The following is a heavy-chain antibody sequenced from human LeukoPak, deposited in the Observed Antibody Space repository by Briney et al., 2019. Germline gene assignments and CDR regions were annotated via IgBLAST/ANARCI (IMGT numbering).Heavy chain of an antibody. Sequence: GGSLRLSCAASGFTFSAYGMHWVRQAPGKGLEWVSGISWNSVSIDYADSVKGRFTISRDNAKNSLYLQMNSLRPEDMALYYCAKETIYCSGGSCYHDAFDIWGQGTMVNVSS. CDR3: AKETIYCSGGSCYHDAFDI. CDR2: ISWNSVSI. CDR1: GFTFSAYG. J-gene: IGHJ3*02. V-gene: IGHV3-9*03. D-gene: IGHD2-15*01.